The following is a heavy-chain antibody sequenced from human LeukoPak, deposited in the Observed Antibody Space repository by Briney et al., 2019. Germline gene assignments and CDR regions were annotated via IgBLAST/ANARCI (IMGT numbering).Heavy chain of an antibody. D-gene: IGHD2-21*02. CDR2: ISYDGSNK. CDR1: GFTFSSYG. Sequence: GRSLRLSCAASGFTFSSYGMHWVRQAPGKGLEWVAVISYDGSNKYYADSVKGRFTISRDNSKNTLYLQMNSLRAEDTAVCYCAKVMVVTAILDYWGQGTLVTVSS. CDR3: AKVMVVTAILDY. J-gene: IGHJ4*02. V-gene: IGHV3-30*18.